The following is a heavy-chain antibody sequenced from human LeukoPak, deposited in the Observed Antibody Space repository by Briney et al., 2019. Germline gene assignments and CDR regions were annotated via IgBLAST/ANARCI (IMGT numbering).Heavy chain of an antibody. J-gene: IGHJ4*02. V-gene: IGHV3-53*01. CDR3: AKTGGPWD. D-gene: IGHD7-27*01. CDR2: IYRGGNT. CDR1: EFDFTSHA. Sequence: GGSLRLSCAASEFDFTSHAMTWVRQAPGKGLEWVSVIYRGGNTYYADSVKGRFSISRDNSKNTLHLQMSSLRVEDTAVYYCAKTGGPWDWGQGTLVTVSS.